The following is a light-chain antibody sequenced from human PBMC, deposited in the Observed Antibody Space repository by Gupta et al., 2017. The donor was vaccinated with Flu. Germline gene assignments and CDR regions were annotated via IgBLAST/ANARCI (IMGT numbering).Light chain of an antibody. CDR3: QSYDKVVWV. J-gene: IGLJ3*02. V-gene: IGLV6-57*03. CDR2: DDD. CDR1: SGNIADNY. Sequence: NFILPQPHYVSESPGTPVTISCTRSSGNIADNYVHWYQQRPGSAPINVIYDDDQRPSGVSDRFSGSIDSSSIVASLTIAGLQTADEDDYYCQSYDKVVWVFGGGTKLTVL.